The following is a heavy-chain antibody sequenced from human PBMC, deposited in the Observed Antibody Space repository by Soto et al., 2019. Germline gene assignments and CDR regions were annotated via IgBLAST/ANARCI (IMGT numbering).Heavy chain of an antibody. V-gene: IGHV3-23*01. CDR1: GLTFNNYA. D-gene: IGHD3-10*01. Sequence: EVQLLESGGGLVQPGGSLRLSCAASGLTFNNYAMTWVRQAPGKGLEWVSAISGGGDTTSYADSVKGRFTVSRDGSKNTLYLQMSSLRAEVTALYYCAKGRGGSGSLTPRVDFWGQGTLVTVSS. CDR3: AKGRGGSGSLTPRVDF. J-gene: IGHJ4*02. CDR2: ISGGGDTT.